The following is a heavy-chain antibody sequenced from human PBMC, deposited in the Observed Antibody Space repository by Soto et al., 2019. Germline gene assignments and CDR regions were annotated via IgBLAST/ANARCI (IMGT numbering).Heavy chain of an antibody. Sequence: SETLSLTCTVSGGSISSGGYYWSLIRQHPGKGLEWIGYIYYSGSTYYNPSLKSRVTISVDTSKNQFSLKLSSVTAADTAVYYCARAESSGWSGYYYMDVWGKGTTVTVSS. D-gene: IGHD6-19*01. CDR1: GGSISSGGYY. V-gene: IGHV4-31*03. J-gene: IGHJ6*03. CDR2: IYYSGST. CDR3: ARAESSGWSGYYYMDV.